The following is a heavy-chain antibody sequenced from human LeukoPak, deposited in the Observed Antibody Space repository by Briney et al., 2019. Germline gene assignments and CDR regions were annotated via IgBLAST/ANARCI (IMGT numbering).Heavy chain of an antibody. V-gene: IGHV4-34*01. Sequence: SSETLSLTCAVYGGSFSGYYWSWIRQPPGKGLEWIGEINHSGSTNYNPSLKSRVTISVDTSKNQFSLKLSSVTAADTAVYYCARVFDILTGYYGGFLPRRRPHFDNWGRGTLVTVSS. CDR2: INHSGST. CDR1: GGSFSGYY. CDR3: ARVFDILTGYYGGFLPRRRPHFDN. J-gene: IGHJ4*02. D-gene: IGHD3-9*01.